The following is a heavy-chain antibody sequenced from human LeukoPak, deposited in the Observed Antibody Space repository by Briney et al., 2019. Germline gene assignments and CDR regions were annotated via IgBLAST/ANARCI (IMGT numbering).Heavy chain of an antibody. CDR1: GFTFDDYA. V-gene: IGHV3-9*01. CDR2: ISWNSGSI. Sequence: PGGSLRLSCAASGFTFDDYAMHWVRQAPGKGLEWVSGISWNSGSIGYADSVKGRFTISRDNAKNSLYLQMNGLRAEDTAVYYCARDVDRDGYTYFDYWGQGTLVTVSS. J-gene: IGHJ4*02. D-gene: IGHD5-24*01. CDR3: ARDVDRDGYTYFDY.